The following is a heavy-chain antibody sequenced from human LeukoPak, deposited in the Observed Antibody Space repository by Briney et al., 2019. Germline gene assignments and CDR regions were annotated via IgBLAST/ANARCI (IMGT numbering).Heavy chain of an antibody. V-gene: IGHV5-51*01. CDR1: GYSFTTYW. D-gene: IGHD4-23*01. CDR2: IYPGDSDT. J-gene: IGHJ4*02. CDR3: ARRDYGGKHFDC. Sequence: GESLKSSCKASGYSFTTYWIGWVRQMPGKGLEWMGIIYPGDSDTRYSPSFQGQVTISADKSTRTAYLQWSSLKASDTAMYYCARRDYGGKHFDCWGQGTLVTVSS.